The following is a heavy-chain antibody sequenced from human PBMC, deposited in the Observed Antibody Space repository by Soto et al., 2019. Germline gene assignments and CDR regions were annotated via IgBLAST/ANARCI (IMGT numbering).Heavy chain of an antibody. V-gene: IGHV3-30-3*01. J-gene: IGHJ4*02. CDR1: GFTFSSYA. CDR2: ISYDGSNK. CDR3: TSRRDWTAVDPFDY. Sequence: PGGSLRLSCAASGFTFSSYAMHWVRQAPGKGLEWVAVISYDGSNKYYADSVKGRFTISRDDSKNTVYLQMNSLKIDDTAVYYCTSRRDWTAVDPFDYWGLGTLVTSP. D-gene: IGHD5-18*01.